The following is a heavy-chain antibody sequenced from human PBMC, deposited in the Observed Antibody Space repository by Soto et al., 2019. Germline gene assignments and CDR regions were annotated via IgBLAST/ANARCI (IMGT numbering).Heavy chain of an antibody. V-gene: IGHV3-74*01. J-gene: IGHJ4*02. Sequence: ASLTVSKVCWGLTFSRYSMHLVLHVARQSPSWVSPISDYRTTTNYADSVRGRFTISRDNSKNTLYLQMNNLKPDDTAIYYCTRGTRADSSGTGAQWGQGTPVTVSS. CDR1: GLTFSRYS. D-gene: IGHD1-26*01. CDR2: ISDYRTTT. CDR3: TRGTRADSSGTGAQ.